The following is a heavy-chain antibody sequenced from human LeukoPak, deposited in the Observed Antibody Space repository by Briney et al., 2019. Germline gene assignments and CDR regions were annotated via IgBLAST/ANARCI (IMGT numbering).Heavy chain of an antibody. Sequence: ASVKVSCKASGYTFTSYGISWVRQAPGQGLEWMGWISAYNGNTNYAQKLQGRVTMTTDTSTSTAYMELRSLRSDDTAVYYCARVWGTYYYDSSGYADYWGQGTLVIVSS. V-gene: IGHV1-18*01. CDR2: ISAYNGNT. CDR3: ARVWGTYYYDSSGYADY. J-gene: IGHJ4*02. D-gene: IGHD3-22*01. CDR1: GYTFTSYG.